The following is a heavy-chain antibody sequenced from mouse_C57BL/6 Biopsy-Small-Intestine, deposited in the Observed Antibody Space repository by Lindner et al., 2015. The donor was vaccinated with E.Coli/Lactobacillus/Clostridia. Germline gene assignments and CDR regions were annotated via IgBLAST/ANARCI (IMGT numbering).Heavy chain of an antibody. CDR2: VYPRDGST. V-gene: IGHV1-85*01. Sequence: VQLQESGPELVKPGASVKLSCEASGYTFTSYDINWVKQRPGQGLEWIGWVYPRDGSTEYNEKFKGKATLTVDTSSSTAYMELHSLTSEDSAVYFCARYDYDGAYWGQGTLVTVSA. CDR3: ARYDYDGAY. CDR1: GYTFTSYD. J-gene: IGHJ3*01. D-gene: IGHD2-4*01.